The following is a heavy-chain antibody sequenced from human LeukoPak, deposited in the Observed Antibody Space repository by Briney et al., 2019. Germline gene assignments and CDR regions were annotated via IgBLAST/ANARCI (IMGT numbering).Heavy chain of an antibody. CDR3: ARDDRVWFGESRNAFDI. Sequence: PGGSLRLSCAASGFTFSSYSMNWVRQAPGKGLEWVSYISSSSSTIYYADSVKGRFTISRDNAKNSLYLQMNSLRAEDTAVYYCARDDRVWFGESRNAFDIWGQGTMVTVSS. CDR2: ISSSSSTI. D-gene: IGHD3-10*01. CDR1: GFTFSSYS. V-gene: IGHV3-48*01. J-gene: IGHJ3*02.